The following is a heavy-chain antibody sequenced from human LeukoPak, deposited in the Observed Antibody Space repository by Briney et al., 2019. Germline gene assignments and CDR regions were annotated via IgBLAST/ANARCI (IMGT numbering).Heavy chain of an antibody. V-gene: IGHV4-59*08. CDR1: GGSISSYY. CDR2: IHYSGST. J-gene: IGHJ4*02. D-gene: IGHD2-15*01. CDR3: ARRYCSTGSCYSGFDY. Sequence: SETLSLTCTASGGSISSYYWSWIRQPPGKGLEWIGYIHYSGSTNYNPSLKSRATMSVDTSKNQFSLRLSTVTAADTAVYYCARRYCSTGSCYSGFDYWGQGTLVTVSS.